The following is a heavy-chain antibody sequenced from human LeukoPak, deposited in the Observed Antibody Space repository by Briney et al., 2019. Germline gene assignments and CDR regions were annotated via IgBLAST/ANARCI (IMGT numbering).Heavy chain of an antibody. D-gene: IGHD2-2*01. J-gene: IGHJ3*02. CDR1: GYSFTTYW. V-gene: IGHV5-51*01. CDR3: ASPAGYCSSTSCAGAFDI. CDR2: IYPGDSDT. Sequence: GESLKISCKASGYSFTTYWIGWVRQMPGKGLEWMGIIYPGDSDTRYSPSFQGQVTISADKSISTAYLQWSSLKASDTAMYYCASPAGYCSSTSCAGAFDIWGQGTMVTVSS.